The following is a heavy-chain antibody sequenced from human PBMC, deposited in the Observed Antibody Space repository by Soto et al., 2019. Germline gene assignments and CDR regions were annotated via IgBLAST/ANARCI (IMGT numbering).Heavy chain of an antibody. Sequence: PGGSLRLSCAASGFTFSNYGMHWVRQAPGKGLEWVEVIWYDGSNKYYADSVKGRFTISRDNSKNTLYLQMNSLRAEDTVLYYCARETGIPYHIGWYGFDYWGQGTLVTVSS. CDR3: ARETGIPYHIGWYGFDY. CDR2: IWYDGSNK. D-gene: IGHD6-19*01. CDR1: GFTFSNYG. V-gene: IGHV3-33*01. J-gene: IGHJ4*02.